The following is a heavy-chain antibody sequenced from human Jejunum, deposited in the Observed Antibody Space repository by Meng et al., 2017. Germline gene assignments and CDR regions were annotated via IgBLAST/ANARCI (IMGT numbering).Heavy chain of an antibody. D-gene: IGHD6-13*01. Sequence: QVQLRESGPGLVNPSHTLSPPCTVSVGSFGSGGYYWGWIRQHPERGLEWIGYVYYSGDTYYNPSLNSRVAMSVDTSRSQFYLKLSSVTAADTAVYYCASSIAAVVGYYFDYWGQGTLVTV. CDR3: ASSIAAVVGYYFDY. J-gene: IGHJ4*02. CDR2: VYYSGDT. V-gene: IGHV4-31*03. CDR1: VGSFGSGGYY.